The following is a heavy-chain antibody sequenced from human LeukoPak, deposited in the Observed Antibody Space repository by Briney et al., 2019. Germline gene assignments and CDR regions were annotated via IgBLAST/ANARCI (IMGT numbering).Heavy chain of an antibody. CDR2: ISSSSSTI. CDR1: GFTFSSYS. Sequence: GGSLRLSCAASGFTFSSYSMNWVRQAPGKGLEWVSYISSSSSTIYYADSVKGRFTISRDNAKSSMWLQMSSLRAEDTAVYYCGRDQTPFYWGQGSLVTVSS. V-gene: IGHV3-48*04. J-gene: IGHJ4*02. D-gene: IGHD2-15*01. CDR3: GRDQTPFY.